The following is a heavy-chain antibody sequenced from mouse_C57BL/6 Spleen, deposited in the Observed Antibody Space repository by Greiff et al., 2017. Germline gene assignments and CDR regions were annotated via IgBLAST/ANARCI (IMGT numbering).Heavy chain of an antibody. Sequence: VQGVESGPGLVQPSQSLSITCTVSGFSLTSYGVHWVRQSPGKGLEWLGVIWSGGSTAYNAAFISRLSISKDNSKSQVFFKMNSLQADDTAIYYCARKAYLSYYAMDYWGQGTSVTVSS. D-gene: IGHD5-5*01. CDR2: IWSGGST. CDR3: ARKAYLSYYAMDY. J-gene: IGHJ4*01. CDR1: GFSLTSYG. V-gene: IGHV2-2*01.